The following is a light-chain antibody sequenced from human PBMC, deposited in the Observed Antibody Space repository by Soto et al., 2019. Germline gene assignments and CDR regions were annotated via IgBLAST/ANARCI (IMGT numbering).Light chain of an antibody. CDR2: GAS. V-gene: IGKV3-20*01. CDR3: QQYGSSPRT. CDR1: QSVSSSH. Sequence: EIVLTQSPGTLSLSPGERATLSCRASQSVSSSHLAWYQQKPGQAPRLLISGASSRATGIPDRFTGSGSGTDFTLTSSRLEPEDFAVYYCQQYGSSPRTFGQGTKVEIK. J-gene: IGKJ1*01.